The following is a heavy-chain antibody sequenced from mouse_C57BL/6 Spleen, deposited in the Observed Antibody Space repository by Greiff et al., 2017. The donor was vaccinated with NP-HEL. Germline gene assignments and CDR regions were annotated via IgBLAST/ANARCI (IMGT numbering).Heavy chain of an antibody. CDR2: ISYDGSN. D-gene: IGHD2-4*01. Sequence: EVKLQESGPGLVKPSQSLSLTCSVTGYSITSGYYWNWIRQFPGNKLEWMGYISYDGSNNYNPSLKNRISITRDTSKNQFFLKLNSVTTEDTATYYCARVLIYYDYEGFDYWGQGTTLTVSS. CDR1: GYSITSGYY. CDR3: ARVLIYYDYEGFDY. J-gene: IGHJ2*01. V-gene: IGHV3-6*01.